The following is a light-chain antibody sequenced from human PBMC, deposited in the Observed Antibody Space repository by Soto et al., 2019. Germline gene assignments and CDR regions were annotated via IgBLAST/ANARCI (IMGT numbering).Light chain of an antibody. J-gene: IGLJ1*01. V-gene: IGLV1-40*01. CDR2: GNS. CDR1: SSHIGAGYD. CDR3: QSYDSSLSALYV. Sequence: QSVLTQPPSVCRAPGQRVTISCTGSSSHIGAGYDVHWYQQLPGTVPKLLIYGNSNRPSGVPDRFSGSKSGTSASLAITGLQAEDEADYYCQSYDSSLSALYVFGTGTKVTVL.